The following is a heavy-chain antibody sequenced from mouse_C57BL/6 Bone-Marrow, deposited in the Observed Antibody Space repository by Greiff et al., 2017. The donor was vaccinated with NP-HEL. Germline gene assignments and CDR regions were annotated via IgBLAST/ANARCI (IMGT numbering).Heavy chain of an antibody. CDR2: ISSGGSYT. J-gene: IGHJ3*01. V-gene: IGHV5-6*01. CDR3: ARHTSWFAY. Sequence: EVKLMESGGDLVKPGGSLKLSCAASGFTFSSYGMSWVRQTPDKRLEWVATISSGGSYTYYPDSVKGRFTISRDNAKNTLYLQMSSLKSEDTAMYYCARHTSWFAYWGQGTLVTVSA. CDR1: GFTFSSYG.